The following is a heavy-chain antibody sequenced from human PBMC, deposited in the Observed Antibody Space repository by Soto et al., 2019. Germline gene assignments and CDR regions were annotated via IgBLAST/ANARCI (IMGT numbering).Heavy chain of an antibody. V-gene: IGHV4-38-2*01. J-gene: IGHJ3*02. CDR2: IYHSGST. CDR1: GYSISSGYY. Sequence: QVQLQESGPGLVKPSETLSLTCAVSGYSISSGYYWGWIRQPPGKGLEWIGSIYHSGSTYYNPSLKSRVTISVDTSKNQFSLKLSSVTAADTAVYYCARAIAAAGGFDIWGQGTMVTVSS. D-gene: IGHD6-13*01. CDR3: ARAIAAAGGFDI.